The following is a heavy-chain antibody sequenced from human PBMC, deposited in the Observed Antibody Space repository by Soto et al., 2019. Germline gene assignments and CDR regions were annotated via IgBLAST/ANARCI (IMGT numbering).Heavy chain of an antibody. V-gene: IGHV4-30-4*01. CDR3: ARERGDYYYDSSGYYFDY. CDR2: IYYSGST. CDR1: GGSISSGDYY. D-gene: IGHD3-22*01. J-gene: IGHJ4*02. Sequence: QVQLQESGPGLVKPSHTLSLTCTVSGGSISSGDYYWSWIRQPPGKGLEWIGHIYYSGSTYYNPSLKSRFTIPVDTSKNQFSLKLSSVTAADTAVYYCARERGDYYYDSSGYYFDYWGQGTLVTVSS.